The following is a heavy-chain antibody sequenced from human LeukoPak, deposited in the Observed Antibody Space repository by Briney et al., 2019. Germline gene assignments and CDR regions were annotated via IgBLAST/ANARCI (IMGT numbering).Heavy chain of an antibody. Sequence: ASVKVSCKASGYTFTGYYMHWVRQAPGQGLEWMGWINLNSGGTNYAQKFQGWVTMTRDTSISTAYMELSRLRSDDTAVYYCARRGDSSSWYRAIDYWGQGTLVTVSS. CDR1: GYTFTGYY. CDR2: INLNSGGT. D-gene: IGHD6-13*01. V-gene: IGHV1-2*04. CDR3: ARRGDSSSWYRAIDY. J-gene: IGHJ4*02.